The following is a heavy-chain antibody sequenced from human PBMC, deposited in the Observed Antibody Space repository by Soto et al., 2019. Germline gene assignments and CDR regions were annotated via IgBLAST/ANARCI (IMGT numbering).Heavy chain of an antibody. D-gene: IGHD2-21*02. CDR3: TRPMTSYAFDI. J-gene: IGHJ3*02. CDR2: IRSKANSYAT. V-gene: IGHV3-73*01. CDR1: GVTFSGSA. Sequence: GGSLRLSCAASGVTFSGSAMHWVRHASGKGLEWVGRIRSKANSYATAYAASVKGRFTISRDDSKNTAYLQMNSLKTEDTAVYYCTRPMTSYAFDIWGQGTMVTVSS.